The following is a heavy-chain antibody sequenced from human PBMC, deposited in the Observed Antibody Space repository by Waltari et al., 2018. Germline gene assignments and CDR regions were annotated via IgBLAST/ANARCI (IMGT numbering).Heavy chain of an antibody. V-gene: IGHV5-10-1*03. CDR1: GYSFPSYW. CDR3: ARLDRGHIVVVTASGLDY. D-gene: IGHD2-21*02. Sequence: EVQLVQSGAEVKKPGESLRISCKGSGYSFPSYWISWVRQMPGTGLEWMGRIDPSDSYTNYSPSFQGHVTISADKSISTAYLQWSSLKASDTAMYYCARLDRGHIVVVTASGLDYWGQGTLVTVSS. J-gene: IGHJ4*02. CDR2: IDPSDSYT.